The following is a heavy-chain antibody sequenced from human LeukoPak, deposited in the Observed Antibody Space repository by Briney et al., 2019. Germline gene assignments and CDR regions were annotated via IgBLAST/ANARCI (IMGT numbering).Heavy chain of an antibody. CDR1: GFTFSDYY. D-gene: IGHD2-2*01. CDR3: ASPDYYCSSTSCRPEGFDY. Sequence: PGGSLRLSCAASGFTFSDYYMSWIRQAPGKGLEWVSYISSSGSTIYYADSVKGRFTISRDNAKNSLYLQMNSLRAEDTAVYYCASPDYYCSSTSCRPEGFDYWGQGTLVTVSS. V-gene: IGHV3-11*01. CDR2: ISSSGSTI. J-gene: IGHJ4*02.